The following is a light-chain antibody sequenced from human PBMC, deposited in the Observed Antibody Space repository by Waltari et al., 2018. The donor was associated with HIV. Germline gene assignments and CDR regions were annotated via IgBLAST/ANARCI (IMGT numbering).Light chain of an antibody. CDR1: SSDVGSYNL. Sequence: QSALTQPASVSGSPGQSITISCTGTSSDVGSYNLVSWYQQHPGKAPKLMIYEVSKGPSGVSNRFSGSKSGNTASLTISGLQAEDEADYYCCSYAGSSTLVFGGGTKLTVL. J-gene: IGLJ2*01. V-gene: IGLV2-23*02. CDR3: CSYAGSSTLV. CDR2: EVS.